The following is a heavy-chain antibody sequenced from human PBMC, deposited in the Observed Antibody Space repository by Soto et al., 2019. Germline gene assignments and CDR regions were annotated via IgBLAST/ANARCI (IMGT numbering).Heavy chain of an antibody. CDR2: IMQDGSDK. CDR1: GFSLSTSW. J-gene: IGHJ6*02. Sequence: EVQLVESGGGLVQPGGSLRLSCTASGFSLSTSWMTWVRQAPGKGLEWVANIMQDGSDKYYVDSVKGRFTISRDNAKNPLYLQMTSLRAEDTAVYYCASKRLYFYGLDVWGQGSTVTVSS. CDR3: ASKRLYFYGLDV. V-gene: IGHV3-7*01.